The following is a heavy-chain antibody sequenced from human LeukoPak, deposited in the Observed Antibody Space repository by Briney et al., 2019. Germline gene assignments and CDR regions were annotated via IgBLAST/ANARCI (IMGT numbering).Heavy chain of an antibody. D-gene: IGHD3-22*01. CDR2: INPKSGGT. Sequence: ASVKVSCKASGYTFTGYYMHWVRQAPGQGLEWMGRINPKSGGTNYAQKFQGRVTMTRDTSISTAYMELSRLRSDDTAVYYCARGTIYYYDSSGYYYFDYWGQGTLVTVSS. J-gene: IGHJ4*02. V-gene: IGHV1-2*06. CDR1: GYTFTGYY. CDR3: ARGTIYYYDSSGYYYFDY.